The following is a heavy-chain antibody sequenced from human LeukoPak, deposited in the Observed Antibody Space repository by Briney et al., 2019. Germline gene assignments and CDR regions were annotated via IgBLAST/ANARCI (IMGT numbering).Heavy chain of an antibody. CDR2: INSVGSST. J-gene: IGHJ4*02. D-gene: IGHD6-19*01. CDR1: GFTFSSFW. Sequence: PGGSLRLSCAASGFTFSSFWMHWVRQAPGKGLVWVSRINSVGSSTSYADSVKGRFTISRDNAKNPLYLQMNSLRAEDTAVYYCARERTSGWDAFDFWGQGTLVSVSS. V-gene: IGHV3-74*01. CDR3: ARERTSGWDAFDF.